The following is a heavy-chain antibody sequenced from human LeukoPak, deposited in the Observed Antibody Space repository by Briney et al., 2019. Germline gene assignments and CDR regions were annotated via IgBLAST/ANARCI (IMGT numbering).Heavy chain of an antibody. CDR2: INQNGSDK. CDR1: GFTFGAYW. CDR3: ARGYPNDY. J-gene: IGHJ4*02. V-gene: IGHV3-7*01. Sequence: GGSLRLSCVASGFTFGAYWMTWVRQAPGKGLEWVANINQNGSDKYYVDSVKGRFTISRDNAKNSAYLQMKSLRAEDAAVYYCARGYPNDYWGQGTVVTVSA. D-gene: IGHD2-2*02.